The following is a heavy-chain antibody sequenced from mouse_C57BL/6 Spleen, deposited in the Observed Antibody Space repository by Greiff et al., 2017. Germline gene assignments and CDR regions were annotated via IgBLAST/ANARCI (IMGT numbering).Heavy chain of an antibody. CDR3: ARSGDLLRSYYAMDY. V-gene: IGHV1-26*01. Sequence: EVQLQQSGPELVKPGASVKISCQASGYTFTDYYMNWVKQSHGKSLEWIGDINPNNGGTSYNQKFKGKATLTVDKSSSTAYMELRSLTSEDSAVYYCARSGDLLRSYYAMDYWGQGTSVTVSS. CDR1: GYTFTDYY. CDR2: INPNNGGT. J-gene: IGHJ4*01. D-gene: IGHD1-1*01.